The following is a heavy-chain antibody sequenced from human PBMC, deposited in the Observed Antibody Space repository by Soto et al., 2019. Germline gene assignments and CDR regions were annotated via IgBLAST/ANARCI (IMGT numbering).Heavy chain of an antibody. CDR3: ASSGPTAGTFYYYSYGMDV. J-gene: IGHJ6*02. D-gene: IGHD6-13*01. CDR1: GFTFSSYA. V-gene: IGHV3-30-3*01. Sequence: PGGSLRLSCAASGFTFSSYAMHWVRQAPGKGLEWVAVISYDGSNKYYADSVKGRFTISRDNSKNTLYLQMNSLRAEDTAVYYCASSGPTAGTFYYYSYGMDVWGQGTTVTVSS. CDR2: ISYDGSNK.